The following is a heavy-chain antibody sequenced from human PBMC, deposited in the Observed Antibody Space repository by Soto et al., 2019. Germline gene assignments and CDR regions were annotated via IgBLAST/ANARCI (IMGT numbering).Heavy chain of an antibody. V-gene: IGHV3-23*01. Sequence: EVQLLESGGGLVQPGGSLTLSCATSGFTFSSYAMVWVRQAAEKGLEWVASIRNNGEPAYYADSVKGRFTISRGNSEKTLYLQMNGLRADDTALYFCARSRVLIGGIVTLLDSWGQGTQVTLSS. CDR2: IRNNGEPA. CDR3: ARSRVLIGGIVTLLDS. J-gene: IGHJ4*02. D-gene: IGHD3-16*01. CDR1: GFTFSSYA.